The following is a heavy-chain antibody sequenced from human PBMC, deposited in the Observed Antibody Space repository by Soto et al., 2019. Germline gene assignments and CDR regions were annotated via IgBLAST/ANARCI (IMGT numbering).Heavy chain of an antibody. CDR1: GYTFTSYD. D-gene: IGHD6-19*01. CDR3: ARGRIVVAGGFDP. CDR2: MNPSTGNT. Sequence: ASVKVSCKASGYTFTSYDIIWVRQATGQGLEWMGWMNPSTGNTDNAQKFQGRLTMTRNTSISTAYMELSSLRFEDTALYYCARGRIVVAGGFDPWGQGTLVT. J-gene: IGHJ5*02. V-gene: IGHV1-8*01.